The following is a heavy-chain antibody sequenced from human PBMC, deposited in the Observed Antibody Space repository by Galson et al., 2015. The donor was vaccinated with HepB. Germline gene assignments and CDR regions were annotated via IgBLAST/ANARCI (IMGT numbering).Heavy chain of an antibody. CDR3: ARPLPGILTGYPHDAFDI. Sequence: SETLSLTCTVSGGSISSRSYNWGWIRQPPGKGLEWIGSIYYSGSTYYNPSLKSRVTISVDTSKNQYSLKLSSVTAADTAVYYCARPLPGILTGYPHDAFDIWGQGTMVTVSS. J-gene: IGHJ3*02. D-gene: IGHD3-9*01. CDR2: IYYSGST. V-gene: IGHV4-39*01. CDR1: GGSISSRSYN.